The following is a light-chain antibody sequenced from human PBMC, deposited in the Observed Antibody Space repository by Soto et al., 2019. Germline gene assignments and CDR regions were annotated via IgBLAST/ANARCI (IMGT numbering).Light chain of an antibody. V-gene: IGLV1-47*01. CDR3: SAWDDSLSAYV. CDR2: HNY. J-gene: IGLJ1*01. CDR1: SSNIGSDF. Sequence: QSVLTQPPSASGTPGQRVTISCSGSSSNIGSDFVYWYQQLPGTAPKLLIYHNYQRPSGVPDRFSGSKSGTSGSLAISDLRSEDEADYYSSAWDDSLSAYVFGAGTKVTVL.